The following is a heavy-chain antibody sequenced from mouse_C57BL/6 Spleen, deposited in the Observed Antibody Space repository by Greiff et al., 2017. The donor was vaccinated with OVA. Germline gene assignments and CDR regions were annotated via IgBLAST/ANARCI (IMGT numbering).Heavy chain of an antibody. V-gene: IGHV5-4*01. CDR2: ISDGGSYT. Sequence: DVMLVESGGGLVKPGGSLKLSCAASGFTFSSYAMSWVRQTPEKRLEWVATISDGGSYTYYPDNVKGRFTISRDNAKNNLYLQMSHLKSEDTAMYYCAREGVTVFDYRGQGTTLTVSS. J-gene: IGHJ2*01. CDR3: AREGVTVFDY. CDR1: GFTFSSYA. D-gene: IGHD2-2*01.